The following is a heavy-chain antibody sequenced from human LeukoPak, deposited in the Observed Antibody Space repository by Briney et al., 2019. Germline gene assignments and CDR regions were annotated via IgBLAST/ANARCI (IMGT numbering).Heavy chain of an antibody. Sequence: GGSLRLSCAASGFTFSSYNMNWVRQAPGKGLAWVSSISGSSSYIYYSDSVKGRFTISRDNAKNSLYLQMNSLRAEDTAVYYCARGTWSYIGDYWGQGTLVTVSS. CDR3: ARGTWSYIGDY. J-gene: IGHJ4*02. D-gene: IGHD1-26*01. V-gene: IGHV3-21*01. CDR2: ISGSSSYI. CDR1: GFTFSSYN.